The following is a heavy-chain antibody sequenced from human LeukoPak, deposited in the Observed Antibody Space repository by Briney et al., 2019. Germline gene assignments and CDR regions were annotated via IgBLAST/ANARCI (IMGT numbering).Heavy chain of an antibody. Sequence: PSQTLSLTCTVSGGSISSDDYYWSWIRQPPGKGLEWIGYIYYSGSTYYNPSLKSRVTISLDTSETQFSLKVNSVTAADTAVYYCARVVVASNMDVWGQGTTVTVPS. CDR2: IYYSGST. D-gene: IGHD2-21*01. J-gene: IGHJ6*02. CDR3: ARVVVASNMDV. CDR1: GGSISSDDYY. V-gene: IGHV4-30-4*01.